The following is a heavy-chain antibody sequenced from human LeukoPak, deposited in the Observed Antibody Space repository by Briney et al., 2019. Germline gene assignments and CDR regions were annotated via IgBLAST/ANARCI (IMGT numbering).Heavy chain of an antibody. CDR2: INLNSGGT. D-gene: IGHD3-16*01. J-gene: IGHJ4*02. V-gene: IGHV1-2*04. Sequence: ASVKVSCKASGYTFTGYYMHWVRQAPGQGLEWMGWINLNSGGTNYAQKFQGWVTMTRDTSISTAYMELSRLRSDDTAVYYCARAIRLGYYFDYWGQGTLVTVSS. CDR3: ARAIRLGYYFDY. CDR1: GYTFTGYY.